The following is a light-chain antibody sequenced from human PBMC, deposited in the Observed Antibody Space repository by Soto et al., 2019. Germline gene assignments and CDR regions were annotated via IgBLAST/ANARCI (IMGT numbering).Light chain of an antibody. CDR2: DAS. CDR1: QTIGGW. V-gene: IGKV1-5*01. Sequence: DIQMTQSPSTLSASVGDRVTITCRASQTIGGWLAWYQQKPGKPPNLLIYDASSLDSGVPSRFSGSGSGTEYTLTISSLQPDDFVTYYCQQYNGRWTFGQGTKVEI. J-gene: IGKJ1*01. CDR3: QQYNGRWT.